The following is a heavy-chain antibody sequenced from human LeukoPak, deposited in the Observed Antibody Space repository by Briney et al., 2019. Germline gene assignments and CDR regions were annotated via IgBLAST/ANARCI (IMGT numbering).Heavy chain of an antibody. Sequence: NASETLSLTCAVYGGSFSGYYWNWIRQPPGKGLEWIGEINHSGSTNYNPSLKSRVTISVDTSKNQFSLKLSSVTAADTAVYYCARAHDSSSCIDYWGQGTLVTVSS. D-gene: IGHD6-13*01. CDR1: GGSFSGYY. J-gene: IGHJ4*02. V-gene: IGHV4-34*01. CDR2: INHSGST. CDR3: ARAHDSSSCIDY.